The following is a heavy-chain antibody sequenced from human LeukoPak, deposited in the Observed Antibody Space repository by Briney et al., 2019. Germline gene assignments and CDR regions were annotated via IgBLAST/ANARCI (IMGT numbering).Heavy chain of an antibody. J-gene: IGHJ4*02. CDR2: GSRSGAAT. CDR3: ARDTLGLPGTRYFFDS. V-gene: IGHV3-23*01. Sequence: PGGSLRLSCATSAFTFRSYAMTWGRQAPGRGLERVSSGSRSGAATFYADSAKGRFTISRDNSKNTLYLQMYSLRAEDTALYYCARDTLGLPGTRYFFDSWGQGTLVTVSS. CDR1: AFTFRSYA. D-gene: IGHD6-13*01.